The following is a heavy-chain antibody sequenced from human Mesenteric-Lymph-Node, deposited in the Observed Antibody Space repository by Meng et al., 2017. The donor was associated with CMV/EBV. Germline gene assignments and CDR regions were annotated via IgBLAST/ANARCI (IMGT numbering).Heavy chain of an antibody. J-gene: IGHJ4*02. CDR2: IDYSGNT. D-gene: IGHD4-23*01. CDR1: GGSVSSSNYH. V-gene: IGHV4-61*01. CDR3: VREDGGYVDY. Sequence: SETLSLTCTVSGGSVSSSNYHWTWIRQPPGQGLEWIGYIDYSGNTDYNPSLKSRVTISADRSKNQFSLKVRSVTAADTAVYYCVREDGGYVDYWGQGTLVTVSS.